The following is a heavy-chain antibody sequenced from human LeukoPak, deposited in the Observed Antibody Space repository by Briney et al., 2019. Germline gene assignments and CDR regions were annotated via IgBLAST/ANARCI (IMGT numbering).Heavy chain of an antibody. Sequence: GGTLRLSCAASGFTFSSYGMTWVRQAPGKGLEWVSAISDSGGRTFYADSVKGRFTISRDNSKNTLYLQMHSLRAEDTAVYYCAKDSYDNSIWGQGTLVTVSS. CDR2: ISDSGGRT. J-gene: IGHJ4*02. D-gene: IGHD3-22*01. CDR1: GFTFSSYG. CDR3: AKDSYDNSI. V-gene: IGHV3-23*01.